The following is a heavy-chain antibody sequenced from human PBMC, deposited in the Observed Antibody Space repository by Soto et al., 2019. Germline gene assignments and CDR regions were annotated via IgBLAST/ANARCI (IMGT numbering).Heavy chain of an antibody. J-gene: IGHJ5*02. V-gene: IGHV4-61*01. CDR1: GGSVSNDNFY. D-gene: IGHD3-16*01. Sequence: SETLSLTCTVSGGSVSNDNFYWSWIRQPPGKGLEWIGYVHSSGITNYNPPLKRRVTISVDTSRNQFSLRLSSVTAADTAVYYCTRGLTMGQLPSHFDHWGQGTLVTVSS. CDR3: TRGLTMGQLPSHFDH. CDR2: VHSSGIT.